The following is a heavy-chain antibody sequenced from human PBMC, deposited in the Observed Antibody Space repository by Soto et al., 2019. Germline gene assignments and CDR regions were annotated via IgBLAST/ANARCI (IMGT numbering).Heavy chain of an antibody. J-gene: IGHJ5*02. CDR3: ATLPPRIVVTVLPIPT. D-gene: IGHD2-21*01. V-gene: IGHV4-4*02. CDR1: GDSISSTHW. Sequence: QVYLHQSGPGLVKPSGTLSLTCAVSGDSISSTHWWTWVRQTPGKGLEWIGEVYHSGSTSYNPSLTSLVPISVDQSNNQFSLKLTSVTAADTAVYYCATLPPRIVVTVLPIPTWGQGTLVSVSS. CDR2: VYHSGST.